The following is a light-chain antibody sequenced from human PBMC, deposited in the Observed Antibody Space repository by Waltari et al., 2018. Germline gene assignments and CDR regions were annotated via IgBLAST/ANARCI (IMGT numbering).Light chain of an antibody. V-gene: IGLV8-61*01. CDR2: KAN. Sequence: QTVLTQEPSLSVSPGGTVPLTCAFSSGSVSITSYAPWYQQTPGQAPRTLVYKANSRSSGVPDRFSGTIVGNKAALTITGAQPDDESDYYCSIYMGSGIWVFGGGTKLTVL. CDR3: SIYMGSGIWV. CDR1: SGSVSITSY. J-gene: IGLJ3*02.